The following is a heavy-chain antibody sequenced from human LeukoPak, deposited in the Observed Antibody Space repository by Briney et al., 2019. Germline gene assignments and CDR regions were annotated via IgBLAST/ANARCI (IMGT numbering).Heavy chain of an antibody. CDR2: INPSGGST. D-gene: IGHD3-22*01. CDR1: GYTFTSYY. V-gene: IGHV1-46*01. Sequence: GASVKVSCKASGYTFTSYYMHWVRQAPGQGLEWMGIINPSGGSTSYAQKFQGRVTMTRDTSTSTVYMELSSLRSEDTAVYYCARDPGPNYYDSLYFQHWGQGTLVTVSS. J-gene: IGHJ1*01. CDR3: ARDPGPNYYDSLYFQH.